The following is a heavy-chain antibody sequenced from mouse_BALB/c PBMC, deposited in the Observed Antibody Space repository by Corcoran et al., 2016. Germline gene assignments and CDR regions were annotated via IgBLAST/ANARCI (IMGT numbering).Heavy chain of an antibody. CDR1: GYTFTEYT. CDR2: INPNNGGT. J-gene: IGHJ1*01. Sequence: EVQLQQSGPELVKPGASVKISCKTSGYTFTEYTMHWVKQSHGKSLEWIGGINPNNGGTSYNQKFKGKATITADTSSNTAYLQLSSLTSEDTAVYYCANWDWYFDVWGAGTTVTVSS. V-gene: IGHV1-18*01. D-gene: IGHD4-1*01. CDR3: ANWDWYFDV.